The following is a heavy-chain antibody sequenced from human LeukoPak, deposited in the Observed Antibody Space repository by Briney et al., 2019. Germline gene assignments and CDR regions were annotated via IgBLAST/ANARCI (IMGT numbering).Heavy chain of an antibody. CDR1: GFTFSAYE. CDR2: ISSRSSDI. J-gene: IGHJ4*02. V-gene: IGHV3-21*01. Sequence: GGSLRLSCAASGFTFSAYEMNWVRQAPGKGLEGVSSISSRSSDIYYADSVKGRFTISRDNAKNSLYLQMNSLRAEDTAVYYCARDGLMTTSGWDFDYWGQGTLVTVSS. D-gene: IGHD6-19*01. CDR3: ARDGLMTTSGWDFDY.